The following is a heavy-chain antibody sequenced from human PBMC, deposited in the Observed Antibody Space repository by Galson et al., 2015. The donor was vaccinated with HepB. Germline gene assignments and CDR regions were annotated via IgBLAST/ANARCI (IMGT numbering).Heavy chain of an antibody. J-gene: IGHJ4*01. CDR2: LDPDDGER. CDR1: GYRFIDYH. Sequence: VKVSCKASGYRFIDYHIHWVLQAPGKGLEWMGRLDPDDGERIYAEKFQGRLTLSADTSTDTAYMELSSLTSEDTAFYYCATEGTLTAGITVYWGHGTLVTVSS. D-gene: IGHD4-11*01. V-gene: IGHV1-69-2*01. CDR3: ATEGTLTAGITVY.